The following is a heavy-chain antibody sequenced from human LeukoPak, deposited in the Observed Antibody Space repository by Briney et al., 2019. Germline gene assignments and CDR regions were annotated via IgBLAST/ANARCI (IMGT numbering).Heavy chain of an antibody. J-gene: IGHJ5*02. CDR2: IYPYDSDI. CDR1: GYSFSRNW. Sequence: HGESLKISCKASGYSFSRNWIGWVRQMPGKGLEWMGIIYPYDSDIRYSPSLQGQVTISADMSTNTAYLQWSSLKASDTAMYYCARPGDREDAWGQGTLVTVSS. D-gene: IGHD3-16*01. V-gene: IGHV5-51*01. CDR3: ARPGDREDA.